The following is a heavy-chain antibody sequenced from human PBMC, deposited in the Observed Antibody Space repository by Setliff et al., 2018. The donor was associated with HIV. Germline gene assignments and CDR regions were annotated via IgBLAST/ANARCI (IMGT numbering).Heavy chain of an antibody. D-gene: IGHD3-10*01. Sequence: PSETLSLTCSVSGASITRGGDFWSWIRQHPGKGLEWIGYIYYTGSTYYNSSLRSRVSISLDTSKNHFSLKLRSVTAADTAVYFCARVSRGTVIRGAPRGIFDYWGQGILVTVSS. J-gene: IGHJ4*02. CDR3: ARVSRGTVIRGAPRGIFDY. V-gene: IGHV4-31*03. CDR1: GASITRGGDF. CDR2: IYYTGST.